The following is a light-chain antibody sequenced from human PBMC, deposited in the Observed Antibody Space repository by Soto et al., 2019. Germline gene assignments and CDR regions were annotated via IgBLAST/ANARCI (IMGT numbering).Light chain of an antibody. CDR2: GNS. CDR3: QSYDSSLSGSVV. CDR1: SSNIGAGYD. J-gene: IGLJ2*01. Sequence: QSVLTQPPSVSGAPGQRVTISCTGSSSNIGAGYDVHWYQQLPGTAPKLLIYGNSNRPSGVTDRFSGSKSGTSASLAITGLQAEDEADYYCQSYDSSLSGSVVFGGGTKLTV. V-gene: IGLV1-40*01.